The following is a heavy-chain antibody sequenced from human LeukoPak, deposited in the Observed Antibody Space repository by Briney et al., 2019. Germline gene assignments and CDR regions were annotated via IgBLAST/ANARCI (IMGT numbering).Heavy chain of an antibody. CDR3: ASYDYVWGSYLGYFDY. J-gene: IGHJ4*02. D-gene: IGHD3-16*02. CDR1: GYSISSGYY. Sequence: SETLSLTCTVSGYSISSGYYWGWIRQPPGKGLEWIGSIYYSGSTYYNPSLKSRVTISVDTSKNQFSLKLSSVTAADTAVYYCASYDYVWGSYLGYFDYWGQGTLVTVSS. CDR2: IYYSGST. V-gene: IGHV4-38-2*02.